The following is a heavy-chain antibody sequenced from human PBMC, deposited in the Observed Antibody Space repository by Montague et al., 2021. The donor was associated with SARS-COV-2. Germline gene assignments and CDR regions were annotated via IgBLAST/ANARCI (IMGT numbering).Heavy chain of an antibody. D-gene: IGHD3-3*01. J-gene: IGHJ4*02. CDR3: ARDVRYYDFWSGRAQTSPDY. Sequence: SETLSLTCTVSGYSISSGYYWGWIRQPPGKGLEWIGSIYHSGSTYYNPXXKSRVTISVDTSKNQFSLKLSSVTAADTAVYYCARDVRYYDFWSGRAQTSPDYWGKGARVTV. V-gene: IGHV4-38-2*02. CDR1: GYSISSGYY. CDR2: IYHSGST.